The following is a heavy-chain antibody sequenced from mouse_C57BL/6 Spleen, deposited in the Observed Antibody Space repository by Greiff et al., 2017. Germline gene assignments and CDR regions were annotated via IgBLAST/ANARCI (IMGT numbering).Heavy chain of an antibody. Sequence: EVQLVESGGDLVKPGASLKLSCAASGFTFSSYGMSWVRQTPDQGLEWVATISRGGSCTYYPDSVKGPFTISKDNAKNTRYLQMSSLKSEDTAMYYGARLYLLSHFDYWGQGTTLTVSS. J-gene: IGHJ2*01. CDR1: GFTFSSYG. CDR2: ISRGGSCT. D-gene: IGHD2-1*01. CDR3: ARLYLLSHFDY. V-gene: IGHV5-6*01.